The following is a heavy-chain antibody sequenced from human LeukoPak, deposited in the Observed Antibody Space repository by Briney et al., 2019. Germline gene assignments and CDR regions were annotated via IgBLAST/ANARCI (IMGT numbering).Heavy chain of an antibody. D-gene: IGHD7-27*01. V-gene: IGHV1-8*01. CDR1: GYTFTSYD. CDR2: MNPNSGNT. Sequence: GASVKVSCKASGYTFTSYDINWVRQATGQGLEWMGWMNPNSGNTGYAQKFQGRVTMTRNTSISTAYMELSSLRSEDTAVYYCARGPPFSMSLGYYYGMDVWGQGTTVTVSS. J-gene: IGHJ6*02. CDR3: ARGPPFSMSLGYYYGMDV.